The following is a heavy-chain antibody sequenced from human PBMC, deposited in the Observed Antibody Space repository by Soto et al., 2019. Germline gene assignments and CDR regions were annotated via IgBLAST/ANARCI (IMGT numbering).Heavy chain of an antibody. V-gene: IGHV3-21*01. CDR3: ARYLPQLGGMDV. D-gene: IGHD6-13*01. CDR2: ISSSSSYI. CDR1: GFTFSSYS. Sequence: EVQLVESGGGLVQPGGSLRLSCAASGFTFSSYSMNWVRQAPGKGLEWVSSISSSSSYIYYADSVKGRFTISRDNAKNSLYLQMNSLRAEDTAVYYCARYLPQLGGMDVWGQGTTVTVSS. J-gene: IGHJ6*02.